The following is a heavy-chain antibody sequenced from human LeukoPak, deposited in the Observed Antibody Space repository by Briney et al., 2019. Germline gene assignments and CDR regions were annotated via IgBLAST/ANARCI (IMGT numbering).Heavy chain of an antibody. D-gene: IGHD1/OR15-1a*01. CDR1: GFTFSCYE. J-gene: IGHJ4*02. Sequence: GGSLRLSCAASGFTFSCYEMNWVRQAPGKGLEWVSYISSSGSTIYYADSVKGRFTISRDNAKNSLYLQMNSLRAEDTAVYYCAREITGTGKDYWGQGTLVTVSS. CDR3: AREITGTGKDY. V-gene: IGHV3-48*03. CDR2: ISSSGSTI.